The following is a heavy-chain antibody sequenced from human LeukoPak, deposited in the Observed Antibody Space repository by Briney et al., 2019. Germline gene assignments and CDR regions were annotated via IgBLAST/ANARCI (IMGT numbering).Heavy chain of an antibody. D-gene: IGHD4-23*01. CDR2: IYYSGST. J-gene: IGHJ4*02. CDR1: GGSISSYY. Sequence: SETLSLTCTVPGGSISSYYWSWIRQPPGKGLEWIGYIYYSGSTNYNPSLKSRVTISVDTSKNQFSLKLSSVTAADTAVYYCARDIRYGGNSVWGQGTLVTVSS. CDR3: ARDIRYGGNSV. V-gene: IGHV4-59*01.